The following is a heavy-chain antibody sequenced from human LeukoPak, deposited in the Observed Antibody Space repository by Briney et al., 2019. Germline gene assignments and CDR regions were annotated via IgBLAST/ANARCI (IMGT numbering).Heavy chain of an antibody. J-gene: IGHJ6*03. CDR3: ARYFHYYYMDV. Sequence: GGSLRLSCAASGFTFSSYSMNWVRQAPGKGLEWVSSISSSSSHIYYADSVKGRFTISRDNAKNSLYLQMNSLRAEDTAVYYCARYFHYYYMDVWGKGTTVTVSS. CDR1: GFTFSSYS. CDR2: ISSSSSHI. V-gene: IGHV3-21*01. D-gene: IGHD2/OR15-2a*01.